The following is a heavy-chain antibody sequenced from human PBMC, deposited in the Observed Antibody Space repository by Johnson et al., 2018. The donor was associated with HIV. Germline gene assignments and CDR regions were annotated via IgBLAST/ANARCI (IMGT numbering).Heavy chain of an antibody. CDR2: TYSGVST. CDR3: ARVGGNGNYFFDPFDM. D-gene: IGHD1-26*01. CDR1: GFTVSSNY. Sequence: VQLVESAGGVVQPGRSLRLSCAASGFTVSSNYMSWVRQAPGKGLEWVSVTYSGVSTYYADSVKGRFNISRDISKNTLYLQMNSLRAEDTALYYCARVGGNGNYFFDPFDMWGQGTMVTVSS. V-gene: IGHV3-53*01. J-gene: IGHJ3*02.